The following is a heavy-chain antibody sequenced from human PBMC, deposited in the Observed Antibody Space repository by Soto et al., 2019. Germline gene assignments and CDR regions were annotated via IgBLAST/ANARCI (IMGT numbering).Heavy chain of an antibody. Sequence: EVQLVDSGGDLVKPGGSLRLSCAGSGFVFSNAWINWVRQAPGKGLEWVGRIKSKALGGTTDFAAPVRGRFAITRDDSRIMAYMQMNSLNTEDTAVYYCPPDYYSTMKEVRFDYWGHGTSATVAS. CDR2: IKSKALGGTT. CDR3: PPDYYSTMKEVRFDY. D-gene: IGHD3-22*01. J-gene: IGHJ4*01. V-gene: IGHV3-15*07. CDR1: GFVFSNAW.